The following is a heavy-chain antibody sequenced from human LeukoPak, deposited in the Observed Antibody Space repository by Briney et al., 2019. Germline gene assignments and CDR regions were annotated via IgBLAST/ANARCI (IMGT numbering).Heavy chain of an antibody. CDR3: AKDRTSSGSSH. V-gene: IGHV3-30*18. D-gene: IGHD6-19*01. CDR2: ISYDGSNK. CDR1: GFTFSSYG. J-gene: IGHJ4*02. Sequence: GGSLRLSCAASGFTFSSYGMHWVRQAPGKGLEWVAVISYDGSNKYYADSVKGRFTISRDNSKNTLYLQMNSLRAEDTAVYYRAKDRTSSGSSHWGQGTLVTVSS.